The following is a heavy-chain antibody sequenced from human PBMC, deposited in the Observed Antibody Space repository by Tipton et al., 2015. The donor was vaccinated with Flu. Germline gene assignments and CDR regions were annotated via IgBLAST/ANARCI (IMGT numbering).Heavy chain of an antibody. V-gene: IGHV4-39*07. CDR1: GGSISSSSYY. CDR3: ARVQRPPARHSSGWYYYFDY. Sequence: TLSLTCTVSGGSISSSSYYWGWIRQPPGKGLEWIGSIYYSGSTYYNPSLKSRVTISVDTSKNQFSLKLSSVTAADTAVYYCARVQRPPARHSSGWYYYFDYWGQGTLVTVSS. D-gene: IGHD6-19*01. J-gene: IGHJ4*02. CDR2: IYYSGST.